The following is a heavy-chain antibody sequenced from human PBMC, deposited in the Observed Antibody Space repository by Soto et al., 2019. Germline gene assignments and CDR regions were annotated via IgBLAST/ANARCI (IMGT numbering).Heavy chain of an antibody. J-gene: IGHJ3*01. CDR2: IYYSGST. Sequence: QLQLQESGPGLVKPSETLSLTCTVSGGSLSSSSYYWGWIRQPPGKGLEWIGSIYYSGSTYYNPSLKSRVTMSVDTSKHRFSRTLSSVTAADTAVYYRARGAISSGWYPLLWGQGTMVTVSS. V-gene: IGHV4-39*01. CDR1: GGSLSSSSYY. D-gene: IGHD6-19*01. CDR3: ARGAISSGWYPLL.